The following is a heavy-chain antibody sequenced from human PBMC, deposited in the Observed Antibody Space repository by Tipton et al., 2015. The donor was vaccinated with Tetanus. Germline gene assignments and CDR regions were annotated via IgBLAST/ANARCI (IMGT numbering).Heavy chain of an antibody. V-gene: IGHV4-39*01. D-gene: IGHD2/OR15-2a*01. J-gene: IGHJ4*02. CDR2: FYSGGSI. CDR3: SSSPGNHYLAFFDY. Sequence: TLSLTCTVSGGSITSSTYYWGWIRQPPGKGLEWIGTFYSGGSIFYNPSFKSRATISVDTPKNQISLRLTSVASADTAVYYCSSSPGNHYLAFFDYWGRGTLVTVSS. CDR1: GGSITSSTYY.